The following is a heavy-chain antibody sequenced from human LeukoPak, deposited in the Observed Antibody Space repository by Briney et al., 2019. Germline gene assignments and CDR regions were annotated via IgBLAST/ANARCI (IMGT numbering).Heavy chain of an antibody. CDR3: ARHPTSPSYDSSGYFRPGAFDI. Sequence: SETLSLTCTVSGGSISSSSYYWGWIRQPPGKGLEWIGSIYYSESTYYNPSLKSRVTISVDTSKNQFSLKLSSVTAADTAVYYCARHPTSPSYDSSGYFRPGAFDIWGQGTMVTVSS. CDR2: IYYSEST. CDR1: GGSISSSSYY. J-gene: IGHJ3*02. D-gene: IGHD3-22*01. V-gene: IGHV4-39*01.